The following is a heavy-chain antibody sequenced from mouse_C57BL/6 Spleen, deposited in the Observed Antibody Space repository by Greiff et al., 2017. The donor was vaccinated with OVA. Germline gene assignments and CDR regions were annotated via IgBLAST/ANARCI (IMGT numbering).Heavy chain of an antibody. J-gene: IGHJ3*01. V-gene: IGHV1-19*01. Sequence: EVQLQQSGPVLVKPGASVKMSCKASGYTFTDYYMNWVKQSHGKSLEWIGVINPYNGGTSYNQQFKGKATLTVDKSSSTAYMELNSLTSEDSAVDYCARWDYGNIFAYWGQGTLVTVSA. D-gene: IGHD2-1*01. CDR1: GYTFTDYY. CDR3: ARWDYGNIFAY. CDR2: INPYNGGT.